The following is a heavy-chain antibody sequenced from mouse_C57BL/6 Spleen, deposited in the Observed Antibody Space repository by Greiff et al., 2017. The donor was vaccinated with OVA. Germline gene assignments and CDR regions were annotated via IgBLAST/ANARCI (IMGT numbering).Heavy chain of an antibody. CDR2: IDPSDSYT. CDR1: GYTFTSYW. J-gene: IGHJ3*01. Sequence: QVQLQQPGAELVMPGASVKLSCKASGYTFTSYWMHWVKQRPGQGLEWIGEIDPSDSYTNYNQKFKGKSTLTVDKSSNTAYMQLSSLTSEDSAVYYCAKMETAQARFAYWGQGTLVTVSA. CDR3: AKMETAQARFAY. D-gene: IGHD3-2*02. V-gene: IGHV1-69*01.